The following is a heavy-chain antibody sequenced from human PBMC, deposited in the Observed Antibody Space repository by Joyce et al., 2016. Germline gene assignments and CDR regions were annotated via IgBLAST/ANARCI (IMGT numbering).Heavy chain of an antibody. J-gene: IGHJ4*02. CDR3: ASGFNFKGRSFFDY. D-gene: IGHD3-10*01. Sequence: QLQLQESGSGLVKPSQTLSLTCAVSGASVSSGGYSWSWIRQPPGKGLEWIGYIYHNEGTYYNPSHKSRVTISVDRSKNQFSLKLASVTAADTAVYYCASGFNFKGRSFFDYWGQGALVTVSS. CDR2: IYHNEGT. V-gene: IGHV4-30-2*01. CDR1: GASVSSGGYS.